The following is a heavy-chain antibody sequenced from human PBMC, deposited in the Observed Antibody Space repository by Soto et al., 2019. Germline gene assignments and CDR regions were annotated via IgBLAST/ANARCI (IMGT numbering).Heavy chain of an antibody. CDR3: ASESSRSFDAFDS. D-gene: IGHD1-26*01. J-gene: IGHJ3*02. V-gene: IGHV1-58*02. CDR2: IVVGSGNT. CDR1: GFTFTSSA. Sequence: QMQLVQSGPEVKKPGTSVKVSCKASGFTFTSSAMQWVRQARGQRLEWIGWIVVGSGNTNYAQKFQERVTITRDMSTRAAYMELNSLRSEDTAVYYCASESSRSFDAFDSWDQGRIVTVSS.